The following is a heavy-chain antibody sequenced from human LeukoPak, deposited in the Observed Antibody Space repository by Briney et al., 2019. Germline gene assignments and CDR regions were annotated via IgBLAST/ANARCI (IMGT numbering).Heavy chain of an antibody. CDR2: IKSKTGGGTT. CDR3: TTDQVVRGVTNDY. V-gene: IGHV3-15*01. J-gene: IGHJ4*02. D-gene: IGHD3-10*01. Sequence: GGSLRLSCVASGFTFRSAWMNWVRQAPGRGLEWVGRIKSKTGGGTTDYAAPVKGRFTISRDDSKTTLYLQMNSLQTEDTAVYYCTTDQVVRGVTNDYWGQGTLVTVSS. CDR1: GFTFRSAW.